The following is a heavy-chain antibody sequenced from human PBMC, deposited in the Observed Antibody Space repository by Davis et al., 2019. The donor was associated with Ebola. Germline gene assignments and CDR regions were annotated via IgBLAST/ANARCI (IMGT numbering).Heavy chain of an antibody. CDR2: IYPSDSDT. V-gene: IGHV5-51*01. D-gene: IGHD3-10*01. CDR1: GYSLTSYW. J-gene: IGHJ2*01. CDR3: ARLYGPGHYLNWYFNL. Sequence: KVSCKGSGYSLTSYWIGWVRQMPGKGLEWMGIIYPSDSDTRYSPSFQGQVIISADESISTAYLQWNTLQASDTAVYYCARLYGPGHYLNWYFNLWGRGTLVTVSS.